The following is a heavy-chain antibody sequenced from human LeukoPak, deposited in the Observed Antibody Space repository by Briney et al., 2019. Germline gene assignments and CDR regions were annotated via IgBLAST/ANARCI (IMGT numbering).Heavy chain of an antibody. D-gene: IGHD3-16*01. Sequence: GGSLRLSCAASGFTFNTYWMSWVRQAPGKGLEWVANIKVDGSEKYYVDSVKGRFTISRDNAKNSLYLQMNSLRVEDTAVYYCARDGLGSGYYYYYMDVWGKGTTVTVSS. V-gene: IGHV3-7*01. J-gene: IGHJ6*03. CDR1: GFTFNTYW. CDR3: ARDGLGSGYYYYYMDV. CDR2: IKVDGSEK.